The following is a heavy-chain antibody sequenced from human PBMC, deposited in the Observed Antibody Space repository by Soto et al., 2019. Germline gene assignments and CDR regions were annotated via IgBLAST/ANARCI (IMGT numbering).Heavy chain of an antibody. CDR3: ARASNKRGNSCGPDY. D-gene: IGHD5-18*01. V-gene: IGHV4-34*01. Sequence: QVQLQQWGAGLLKPSETLSLTCAVYGGSVSGYYWSWIRQPPRKGLEWNGEINHRGSTNYNPSLKSRVTISVDTARNQCSLRLSSVPAADTAVYYCARASNKRGNSCGPDYWGQGPLVTVSS. CDR1: GGSVSGYY. CDR2: INHRGST. J-gene: IGHJ4*02.